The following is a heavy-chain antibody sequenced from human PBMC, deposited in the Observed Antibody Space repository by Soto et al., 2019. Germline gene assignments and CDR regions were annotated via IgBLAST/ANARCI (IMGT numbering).Heavy chain of an antibody. D-gene: IGHD2-15*01. CDR1: GVSISSSTYY. Sequence: QVQLQESGPGVVKPSETLSLTCNVSGVSISSSTYYWAWVRQAPGKGLEWVATIYYTGSTYYYPSLKSRVTISADASKNHFSLSLTSVTAADTAVYYCARHGPTPPFDRWGQGTLVIVSS. CDR3: ARHGPTPPFDR. J-gene: IGHJ5*02. CDR2: IYYTGST. V-gene: IGHV4-39*01.